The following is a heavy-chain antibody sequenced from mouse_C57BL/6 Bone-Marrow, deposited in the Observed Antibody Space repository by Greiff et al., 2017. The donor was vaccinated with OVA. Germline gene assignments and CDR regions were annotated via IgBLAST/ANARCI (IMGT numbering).Heavy chain of an antibody. CDR1: GYTFTSYW. CDR2: INPSNGGT. V-gene: IGHV1-53*01. D-gene: IGHD1-1*01. CDR3: ARWRNYGRTVDY. Sequence: QVQLQQPGPELVKPGASVKLSCKASGYTFTSYWMHWVKQRPGQGLEWIGNINPSNGGTNYNEKFKSKATLTVDKSSSTAYMQLSSLTSEDSAVYYCARWRNYGRTVDYWGQGTTLTVSS. J-gene: IGHJ2*01.